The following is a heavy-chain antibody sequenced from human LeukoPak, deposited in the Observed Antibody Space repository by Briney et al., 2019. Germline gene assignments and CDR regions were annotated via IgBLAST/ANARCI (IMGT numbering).Heavy chain of an antibody. CDR1: GGSISSYY. CDR3: ARGGLWFGFSFDY. V-gene: IGHV4-59*01. Sequence: SETLSLTCSVSGGSISSYYWSWIRQPPGKGLEWIGYIYYSGSTNYNPSLKSRVTISVDTSKNQFSLKLSSGTGADTAVYYCARGGLWFGFSFDYWGQGTLVTVSS. D-gene: IGHD3-10*01. J-gene: IGHJ4*02. CDR2: IYYSGST.